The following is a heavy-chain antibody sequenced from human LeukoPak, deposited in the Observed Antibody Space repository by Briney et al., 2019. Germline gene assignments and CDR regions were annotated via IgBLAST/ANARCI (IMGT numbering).Heavy chain of an antibody. CDR1: GFRFRTYA. J-gene: IGHJ4*02. CDR3: TKDQDFRLGSMDF. CDR2: ITDVGDRA. D-gene: IGHD7-27*01. Sequence: GGSLRLSCGTSGFRFRTYAMTWVRQAPGKGLEWVSTITDVGDRALYIDSVRGRFTIFRDDSKNTLYLQMNSLRAEDTAVYYCTKDQDFRLGSMDFWGQGTLVTVSS. V-gene: IGHV3-23*01.